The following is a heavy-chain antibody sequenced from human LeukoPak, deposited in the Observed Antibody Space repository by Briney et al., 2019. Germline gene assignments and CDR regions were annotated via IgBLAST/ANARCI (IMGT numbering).Heavy chain of an antibody. CDR2: ISGSGGST. D-gene: IGHD3-3*01. V-gene: IGHV3-23*01. Sequence: GGSLRLSCAASGFNVIITYMSWVRQAPGKGLEWVSAISGSGGSTYYADSVKGRFTISRDNSKNTLYLQMNSLRAEDTAVYYCAKPVLRFLEWLPHNWFDPWGQGTLVTVSS. CDR3: AKPVLRFLEWLPHNWFDP. J-gene: IGHJ5*02. CDR1: GFNVIITY.